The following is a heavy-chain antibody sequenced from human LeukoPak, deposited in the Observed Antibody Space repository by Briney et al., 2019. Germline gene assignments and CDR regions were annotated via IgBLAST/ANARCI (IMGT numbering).Heavy chain of an antibody. V-gene: IGHV4-34*01. D-gene: IGHD3-10*01. J-gene: IGHJ5*02. CDR1: GGSFSGYY. CDR3: ARGGGYYYGSGSYCQFDP. Sequence: SETLSLTCAVYGGSFSGYYWSWIRQPPGKGLEWIGEINHSGSTNYNPSLKSRVTISVDTSKNQFSLKLSSVTAADTAVYYCARGGGYYYGSGSYCQFDPWGQGTLVTVPS. CDR2: INHSGST.